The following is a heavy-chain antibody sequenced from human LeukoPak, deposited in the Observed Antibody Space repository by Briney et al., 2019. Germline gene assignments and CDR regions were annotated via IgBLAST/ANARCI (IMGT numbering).Heavy chain of an antibody. CDR2: ISGSSSYI. D-gene: IGHD6-19*01. V-gene: IGHV3-21*01. Sequence: GGSLRLSCAASGFTFSSYAMSWVRQAPGKGLEWVSPISGSSSYINYADSVKGRFTISRDNAQNSLFLQLNSLRAEDTAVYYCARDPYSSGWYKDAFDIWGQGTMVTVSS. J-gene: IGHJ3*02. CDR1: GFTFSSYA. CDR3: ARDPYSSGWYKDAFDI.